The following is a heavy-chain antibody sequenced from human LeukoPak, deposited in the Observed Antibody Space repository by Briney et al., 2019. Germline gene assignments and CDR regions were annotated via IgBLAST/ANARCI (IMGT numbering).Heavy chain of an antibody. Sequence: GGSLRLSCAASGFTFSSYSMNWVRQAPGKGLEWVSSISSGGSYKFHADSVKGRFTISRDSAKNSLYVQMNSLRAEDTAVYYCARLRIGYYGSGSYQYYGMDVWGKGTTVTVSS. CDR3: ARLRIGYYGSGSYQYYGMDV. V-gene: IGHV3-21*01. D-gene: IGHD3-10*01. CDR1: GFTFSSYS. J-gene: IGHJ6*04. CDR2: ISSGGSYK.